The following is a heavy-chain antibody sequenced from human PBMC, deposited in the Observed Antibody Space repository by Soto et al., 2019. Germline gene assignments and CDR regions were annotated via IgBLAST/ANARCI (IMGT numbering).Heavy chain of an antibody. J-gene: IGHJ4*02. D-gene: IGHD2-8*01. CDR2: IKSETDGETT. V-gene: IGHV3-15*01. CDR3: TTDLNGGFDY. Sequence: GGSLRLSCAASGFGFSNAWMSWVRQAPGKGLEWVGRIKSETDGETTDYVAPVKGRFTISRDDSKNTLYLQMNSLKIEDTAVYYCTTDLNGGFDYWGRGTLVTV. CDR1: GFGFSNAW.